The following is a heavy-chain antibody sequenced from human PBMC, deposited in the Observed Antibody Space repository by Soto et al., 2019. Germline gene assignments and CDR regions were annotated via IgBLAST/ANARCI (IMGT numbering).Heavy chain of an antibody. CDR3: ARVSGSDSYGMDV. CDR2: IHHSGST. V-gene: IGHV4-4*02. Sequence: QVQLQESGPGLVKPSGTLSLTCAVSGGSISSSNWWSWVRQPPGKGLEWIGEIHHSGSTNYNPSLKSRATISVDKSKNQFSLKLSSVTAADTAVYYCARVSGSDSYGMDVWGQGITVTVSS. J-gene: IGHJ6*02. CDR1: GGSISSSNW. D-gene: IGHD1-26*01.